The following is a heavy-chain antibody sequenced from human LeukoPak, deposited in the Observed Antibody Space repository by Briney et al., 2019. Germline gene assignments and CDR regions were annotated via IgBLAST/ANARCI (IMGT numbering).Heavy chain of an antibody. J-gene: IGHJ4*02. D-gene: IGHD5-12*01. CDR2: IDPSDSYT. CDR3: ARGGDIVATLPEFDY. CDR1: GYSFTSYW. V-gene: IGHV5-10-1*01. Sequence: GASLQISCKGSGYSFTSYWISWGRQVPGKGLEWMGRIDPSDSYTNYSPSFQGHVTISADKSISTAYLQWSSLKASDTAMYYCARGGDIVATLPEFDYWGQGTLVTVSS.